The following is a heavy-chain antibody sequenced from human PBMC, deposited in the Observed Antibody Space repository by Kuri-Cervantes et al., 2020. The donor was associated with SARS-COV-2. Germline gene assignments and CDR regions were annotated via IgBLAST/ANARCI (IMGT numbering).Heavy chain of an antibody. Sequence: GESLKISCAASGSTFSSHWMSWVRQAPGKGLEWVANIKQDGSEKYYVDSVKGRFTTSRDNAKNSLYLQMNSLRAEDTAVYYCARDLTPSGAGAFDIWGQGTMFTVSS. CDR1: GSTFSSHW. CDR2: IKQDGSEK. V-gene: IGHV3-7*01. D-gene: IGHD1-26*01. J-gene: IGHJ3*02. CDR3: ARDLTPSGAGAFDI.